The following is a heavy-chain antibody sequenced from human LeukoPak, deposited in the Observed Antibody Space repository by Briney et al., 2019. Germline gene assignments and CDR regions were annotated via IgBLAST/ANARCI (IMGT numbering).Heavy chain of an antibody. Sequence: SETLSLTCAVYGGSFSGYYWSWIRQPPGKGLEWIGEINHSGSTNYNPSLKSRVTISVDTSKNQFSLKLSSVTAADTAVYYCARLGYYDSRVDYWGRGTLVTVSS. J-gene: IGHJ4*02. CDR3: ARLGYYDSRVDY. CDR2: INHSGST. CDR1: GGSFSGYY. V-gene: IGHV4-34*01. D-gene: IGHD3-22*01.